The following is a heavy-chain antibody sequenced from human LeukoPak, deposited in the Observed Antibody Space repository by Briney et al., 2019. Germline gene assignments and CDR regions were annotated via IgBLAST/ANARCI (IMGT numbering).Heavy chain of an antibody. CDR1: GGSISSYY. D-gene: IGHD6-19*01. V-gene: IGHV4-59*08. J-gene: IGHJ4*02. CDR2: IYYTGAT. CDR3: ARYGGSGWVIDN. Sequence: SETLSLTCTVSGGSISSYYWTWIRQPPGKGLEWIGYIYYTGATSYNPSLKSRVTISVDTSKKQFSLKLTSVTAADTAVYYCARYGGSGWVIDNWSQGTLVTVSS.